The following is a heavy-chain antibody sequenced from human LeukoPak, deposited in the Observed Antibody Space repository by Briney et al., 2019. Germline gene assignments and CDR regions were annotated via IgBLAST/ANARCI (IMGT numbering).Heavy chain of an antibody. CDR1: GFTFSSYW. J-gene: IGHJ3*02. CDR3: ARVPITMIVYHAFDI. V-gene: IGHV3-7*03. CDR2: IKQDGSQK. D-gene: IGHD3-22*01. Sequence: QSGGSLRLSCAASGFTFSSYWMNWVRQAPGKGLEWVANIKQDGSQKYYVDSVKGRFTISRDNAKNSLYLQMNSLRAEDTAVYYCARVPITMIVYHAFDIWGQGTMVTVSS.